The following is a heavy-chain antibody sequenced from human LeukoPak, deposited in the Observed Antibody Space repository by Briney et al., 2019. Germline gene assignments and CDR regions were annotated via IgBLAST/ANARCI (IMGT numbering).Heavy chain of an antibody. Sequence: PGGSLRLSCAASGFTFSSYAMHWVRQAPGKGLEWVAVISYDGSNKYYADSVKGRFTISRDNSKNTLYLQMNSLKTEDTAVYYCTSSSNAGTTDPLRLYYFDYWGQGTLVTVSS. CDR3: TSSSNAGTTDPLRLYYFDY. CDR1: GFTFSSYA. V-gene: IGHV3-30-3*01. J-gene: IGHJ4*02. D-gene: IGHD1-7*01. CDR2: ISYDGSNK.